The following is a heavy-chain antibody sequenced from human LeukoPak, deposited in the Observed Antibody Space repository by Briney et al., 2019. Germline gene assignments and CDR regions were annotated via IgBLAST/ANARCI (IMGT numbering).Heavy chain of an antibody. Sequence: GASAKVSCKASGYIFTIYGISWVRLAPGQGLEWMGWISTYNGNTNYAQKLQGRVTMTTDTSTRTAYMELRSLRSDDTAVYYCARDRGGWYRNDAFDIWGQGTMVTVSS. CDR2: ISTYNGNT. CDR1: GYIFTIYG. CDR3: ARDRGGWYRNDAFDI. V-gene: IGHV1-18*01. J-gene: IGHJ3*02. D-gene: IGHD6-19*01.